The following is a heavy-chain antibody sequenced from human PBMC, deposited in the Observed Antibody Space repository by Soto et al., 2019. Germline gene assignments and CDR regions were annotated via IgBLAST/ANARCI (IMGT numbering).Heavy chain of an antibody. Sequence: QVQLVESGGGVVQPGRSLRLSCAASGFTFSSYAMHWVRQAPGKGLEWVALISYDGSNKYYADSVKGRFTISRDNSKNTLYLQMNSLRPEDKAVYHCARDQGGTTLYYHGMDVWGQGTTVTVSS. CDR3: ARDQGGTTLYYHGMDV. CDR2: ISYDGSNK. CDR1: GFTFSSYA. D-gene: IGHD1-7*01. V-gene: IGHV3-30-3*01. J-gene: IGHJ6*02.